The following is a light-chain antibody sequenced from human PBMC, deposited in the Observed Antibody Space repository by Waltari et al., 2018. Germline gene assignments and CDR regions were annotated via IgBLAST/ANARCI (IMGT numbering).Light chain of an antibody. CDR1: QSVSSSY. CDR3: QQYGSSSGT. V-gene: IGKV3-20*01. J-gene: IGKJ1*01. Sequence: EIVLTQSPGTLPLSPGERATLSCRASQSVSSSYLAWYQQKPGQAPRLLNYGASSRAAGIPDRLSGSGSGTDFTLTISRLEPEDFAVYYCQQYGSSSGTFGQGTKVEIK. CDR2: GAS.